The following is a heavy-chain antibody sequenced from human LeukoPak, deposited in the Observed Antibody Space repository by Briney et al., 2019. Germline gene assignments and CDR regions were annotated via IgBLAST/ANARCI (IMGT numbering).Heavy chain of an antibody. CDR2: IYSGGDT. V-gene: IGHV3-23*05. CDR3: ARAILLTGSEYYFDS. D-gene: IGHD3-9*01. J-gene: IGHJ4*02. CDR1: GFTFSSYA. Sequence: TGGSLRLSCAASGFTFSSYAMSWVRQAPGKGLEWVSLIYSGGDTYYADSVKGRFTISRDTSKNTVYLHMNSLRPDDTATYYCARAILLTGSEYYFDSWGQGTLVTVSS.